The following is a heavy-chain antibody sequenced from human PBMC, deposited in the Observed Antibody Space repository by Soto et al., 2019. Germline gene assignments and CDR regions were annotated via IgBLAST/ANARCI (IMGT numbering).Heavy chain of an antibody. D-gene: IGHD6-19*01. V-gene: IGHV4-39*01. CDR3: ARLATVAAPPADGYYYYYYGKDV. Sequence: TSETLSLTCTVSGGSISSSSYYWGWIRQPPGKGLEWIGSIYYSGSTYYNPSLKSRVTISVDTSKNQFSLKLSSVTAADTAVYYCARLATVAAPPADGYYYYYYGKDVWGQGTTDTVSS. J-gene: IGHJ6*02. CDR2: IYYSGST. CDR1: GGSISSSSYY.